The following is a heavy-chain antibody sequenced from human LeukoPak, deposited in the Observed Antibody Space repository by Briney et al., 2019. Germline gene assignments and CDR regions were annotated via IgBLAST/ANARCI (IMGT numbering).Heavy chain of an antibody. Sequence: SETLSLTCTVSGGSISSYYWSWIRQPPGKGLEWIGYIYYSGSTNYNPSLKSRVTISVDTSKNQFSLKLSSVTAADTAVYYCARLDYSNYVDAFDIWGQGTMVTVSS. CDR1: GGSISSYY. V-gene: IGHV4-59*01. D-gene: IGHD4-11*01. CDR2: IYYSGST. J-gene: IGHJ3*02. CDR3: ARLDYSNYVDAFDI.